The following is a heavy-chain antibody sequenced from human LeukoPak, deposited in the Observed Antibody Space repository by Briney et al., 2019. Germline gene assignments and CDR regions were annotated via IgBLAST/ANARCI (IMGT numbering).Heavy chain of an antibody. V-gene: IGHV1-24*01. Sequence: ASVKVSCKVSGYPLSTLAIHWVRQVPGLGLECVGRFDPEDGEAMYTERFQERVTMTADTSTATVYMELSSLRPEDTAVYFCATGEARGLITLDYWGLGTQVTVSS. CDR1: GYPLSTLA. CDR3: ATGEARGLITLDY. D-gene: IGHD3-22*01. CDR2: FDPEDGEA. J-gene: IGHJ4*02.